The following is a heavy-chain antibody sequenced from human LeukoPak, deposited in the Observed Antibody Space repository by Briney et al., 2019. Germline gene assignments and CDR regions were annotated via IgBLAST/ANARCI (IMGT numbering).Heavy chain of an antibody. CDR1: GLTFSSHW. J-gene: IGHJ4*02. CDR2: ITNDGSST. Sequence: PGGSLRLSCAASGLTFSSHWMHWVRQAPGKGLVWVSRITNDGSSTTYADSVKGRFTTSRDNAKNTLFLQMNSLRAEDTAVYYCTRDFDFSSAIWGQGTLVTVSS. CDR3: TRDFDFSSAI. D-gene: IGHD3-3*01. V-gene: IGHV3-74*01.